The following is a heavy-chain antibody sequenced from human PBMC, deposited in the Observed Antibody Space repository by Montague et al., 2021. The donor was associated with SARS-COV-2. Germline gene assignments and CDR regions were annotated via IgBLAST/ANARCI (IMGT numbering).Heavy chain of an antibody. CDR1: GGSITTYY. D-gene: IGHD4/OR15-4a*01. CDR3: ARDASSANSPANNWFDS. Sequence: SETLSLTCSVSGGSITTYYWSWVRQPAGKGLEWIGRPSTSGSTNYNPSLKSRVIMSLDTSKNQVSLKLSSVTAADTAVYYCARDASSANSPANNWFDSWGQGTLVTVSS. CDR2: PSTSGST. J-gene: IGHJ5*01. V-gene: IGHV4-4*07.